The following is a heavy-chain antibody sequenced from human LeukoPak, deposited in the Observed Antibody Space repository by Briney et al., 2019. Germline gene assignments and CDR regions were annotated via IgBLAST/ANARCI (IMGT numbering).Heavy chain of an antibody. CDR2: ISNSGEST. V-gene: IGHV3-23*01. CDR3: AKGSVVYYDFWSGSYSDY. D-gene: IGHD3-3*01. CDR1: GFNFVTYA. Sequence: GGSLRLSCAASGFNFVTYAMNWLRQAPGKGLEWVSVISNSGESTHYADSVKGRFTISRDNSKNTLYLQMDSLRAEDTAIYYCAKGSVVYYDFWSGSYSDYWGQGTLVTVSS. J-gene: IGHJ4*02.